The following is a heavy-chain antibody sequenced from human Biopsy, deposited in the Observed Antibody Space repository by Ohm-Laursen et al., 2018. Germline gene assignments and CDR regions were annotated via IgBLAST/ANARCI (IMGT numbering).Heavy chain of an antibody. CDR1: GFTFSSYA. J-gene: IGHJ6*02. Sequence: SLRLSCTASGFTFSSYAMIWFRQAPGKGLEWVSTISGNSDIIYDTDSVKGRFTISRDNSKNTLYLQMNSLRAADTAVYYCARDRYYGSESYYSHYNMDVWGQGTTVSVSS. CDR3: ARDRYYGSESYYSHYNMDV. D-gene: IGHD3-10*01. CDR2: ISGNSDII. V-gene: IGHV3-23*01.